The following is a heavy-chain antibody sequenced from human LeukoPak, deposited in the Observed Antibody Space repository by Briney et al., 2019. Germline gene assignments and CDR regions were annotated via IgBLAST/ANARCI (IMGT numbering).Heavy chain of an antibody. V-gene: IGHV3-11*04. CDR3: ARELGYCSSTSCQGY. CDR1: GFTSSDYY. Sequence: GGSLRLSCAASGFTSSDYYMSWIRQAPGKGLEWVSYISSSGSTIYYADSVKGRFTISRDNAKNSLYLQMNSLRAEDTAVYYCARELGYCSSTSCQGYWGQGTLVTVSS. D-gene: IGHD2-2*01. J-gene: IGHJ4*02. CDR2: ISSSGSTI.